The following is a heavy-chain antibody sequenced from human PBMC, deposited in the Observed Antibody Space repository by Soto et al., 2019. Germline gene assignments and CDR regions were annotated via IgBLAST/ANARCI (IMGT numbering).Heavy chain of an antibody. CDR2: ISYDDGSNK. CDR1: GFTFSSYN. V-gene: IGHV3-30-3*01. J-gene: IGHJ4*02. CDR3: ANTTAVSGTPEFDY. D-gene: IGHD6-19*01. Sequence: QVQLVESGGGVVQPGRSLRLSCAASGFTFSSYNMHWVRQAPGKGLEWVTVISYDDGSNKSYADSVKGRFTITRDNSKNTLYLQMNSLRAEDTAVYYCANTTAVSGTPEFDYWGQGTLVTVSS.